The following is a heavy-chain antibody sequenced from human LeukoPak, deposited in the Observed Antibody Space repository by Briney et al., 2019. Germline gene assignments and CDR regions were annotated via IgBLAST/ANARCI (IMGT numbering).Heavy chain of an antibody. CDR1: GGSFSGYY. CDR3: ARGFYYLDY. V-gene: IGHV4-34*01. J-gene: IGHJ4*02. CDR2: INHSGST. Sequence: SETLSLTCAVYGGSFSGYYWSWIRQPPGKGREGIGEINHSGSTNYNPSLKSRVTISVDTSKDQFSLKLSSVTAADTAVYYCARGFYYLDYWGQGTLVTVSS.